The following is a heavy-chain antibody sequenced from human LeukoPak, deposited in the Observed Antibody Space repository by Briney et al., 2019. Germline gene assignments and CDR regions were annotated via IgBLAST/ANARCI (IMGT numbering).Heavy chain of an antibody. Sequence: GGSLRLSCAASGFTVGTSYMTWVRQAPGKGLEWVSVIYSGGTTYYADSVKGRFTISGDSSKNTLYLQMNSLRAEDTAVYYCAKTGGPWDWGQGTLVTVSS. J-gene: IGHJ4*02. D-gene: IGHD7-27*01. CDR2: IYSGGTT. CDR3: AKTGGPWD. CDR1: GFTVGTSY. V-gene: IGHV3-53*01.